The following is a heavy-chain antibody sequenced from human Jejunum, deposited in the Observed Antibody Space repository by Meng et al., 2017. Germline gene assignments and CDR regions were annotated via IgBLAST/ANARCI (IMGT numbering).Heavy chain of an antibody. CDR1: GGSIISSHW. D-gene: IGHD2-2*01. CDR3: ARLGYCSSTSCYPDY. CDR2: IYHNGNT. Sequence: QVQLQESGPGLVKPSGTLSLTCAVSGGSIISSHWWSWVRQPPGKGLEWIGEIYHNGNTNYNPSLKSRVTISSDKSKNQFSLKLSSVTAADTAVYYCARLGYCSSTSCYPDYWGQGTLVTVSS. J-gene: IGHJ4*02. V-gene: IGHV4-4*02.